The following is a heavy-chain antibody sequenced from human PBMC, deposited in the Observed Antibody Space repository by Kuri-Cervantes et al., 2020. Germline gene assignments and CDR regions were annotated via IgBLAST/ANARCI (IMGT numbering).Heavy chain of an antibody. J-gene: IGHJ4*02. D-gene: IGHD3-3*01. CDR2: IYHSGST. CDR3: ARDPPSTIFGVVIINGGYFDY. Sequence: GSLRLSCAVYGGSFSGYYWSWIRQPPGKGLEWIGEIYHSGSTNYNPSLKSRVTISVDKSKNQFSLKLSSVTAADTAVYYCARDPPSTIFGVVIINGGYFDYWGQGTLVTVSS. V-gene: IGHV4-34*01. CDR1: GGSFSGYY.